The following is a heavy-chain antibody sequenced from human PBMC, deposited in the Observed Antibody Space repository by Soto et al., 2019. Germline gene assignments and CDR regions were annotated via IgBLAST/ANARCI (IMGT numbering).Heavy chain of an antibody. CDR1: CGFVNSDTHS. CDR3: ARFVRSCSATTCSTRADV. V-gene: IGHV4-61*01. J-gene: IGHJ6*02. CDR2: IYSGGST. D-gene: IGHD2-2*01. Sequence: SETLSLTSTVSCGFVNSDTHSFSGIRHTPGKRLEWIGFIYSGGSTKNPSLRSRVTMSVDTSKNQFSLKLRSVIVADTAVYHCARFVRSCSATTCSTRADVWGQGITVTVSS.